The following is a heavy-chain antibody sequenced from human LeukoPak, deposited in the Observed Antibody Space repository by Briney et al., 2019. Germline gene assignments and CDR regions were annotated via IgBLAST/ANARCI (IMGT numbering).Heavy chain of an antibody. V-gene: IGHV1-69*13. D-gene: IGHD3-22*01. J-gene: IGHJ1*01. CDR2: ITPLFGTA. CDR1: GGTFSKYT. Sequence: ASVKVSCKASGGTFSKYTISWVRQRPGQGLEWMGGITPLFGTANYAQKFQGRVTITADESASTAYMELSSLRSEDTALYYCARDSSVIRSLIAHWGQGTLVTVSS. CDR3: ARDSSVIRSLIAH.